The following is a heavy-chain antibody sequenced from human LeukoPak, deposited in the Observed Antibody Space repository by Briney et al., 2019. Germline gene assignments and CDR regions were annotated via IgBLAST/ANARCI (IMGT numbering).Heavy chain of an antibody. V-gene: IGHV4-31*03. CDR2: IYYSGST. CDR3: VSGSSGWLYFQH. Sequence: NPSETLSLTCTVSGGSISSGGYYWSWICQHPGKGLEWIGYIYYSGSTYYNPSLKSRVTISVDTSKNQFSLKLSSVTAADTAVYYCVSGSSGWLYFQHWGQGTLVTVSS. D-gene: IGHD6-19*01. J-gene: IGHJ1*01. CDR1: GGSISSGGYY.